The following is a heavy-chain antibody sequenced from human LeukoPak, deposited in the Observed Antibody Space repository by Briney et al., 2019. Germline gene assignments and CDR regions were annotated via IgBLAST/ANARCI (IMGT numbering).Heavy chain of an antibody. CDR3: ARLGDCSSTSCCVWGYYYYYMDV. CDR2: ISSSGSTI. D-gene: IGHD2-2*01. V-gene: IGHV3-11*01. J-gene: IGHJ6*03. Sequence: KPGGSLRLSCAASGSTFSDYYMSWIRQAPGKGLEWVSYISSSGSTIYYADSVKGRFTISRDNAKNSLYLQMNSLRAEDTAVYYCARLGDCSSTSCCVWGYYYYYMDVWGKGTTVTISS. CDR1: GSTFSDYY.